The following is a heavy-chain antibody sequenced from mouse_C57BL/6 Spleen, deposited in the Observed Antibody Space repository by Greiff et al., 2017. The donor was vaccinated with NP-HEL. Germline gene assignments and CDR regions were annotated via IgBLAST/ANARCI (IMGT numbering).Heavy chain of an antibody. CDR1: GFTFSSYA. J-gene: IGHJ2*01. CDR3: ARGGIYDYDAGDFDY. CDR2: ISDGGSYT. V-gene: IGHV5-4*03. D-gene: IGHD2-4*01. Sequence: EVKLMESGGGLVKPGGSLKLSCAASGFTFSSYAMSWVRQTPEKRLEWVATISDGGSYTYYPDNVKGRFTISRDNAKNNLYLQMSHLKSEDTAMYYCARGGIYDYDAGDFDYWGQGTTLTVSS.